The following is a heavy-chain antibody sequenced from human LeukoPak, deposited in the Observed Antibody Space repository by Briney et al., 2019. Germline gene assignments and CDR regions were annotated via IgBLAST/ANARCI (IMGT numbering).Heavy chain of an antibody. CDR1: GGSISSANYY. J-gene: IGHJ6*02. CDR3: ARIMGMTTVIAYYYYGMDV. D-gene: IGHD4-17*01. CDR2: IYYSGST. Sequence: SETLSLTCTVSGGSISSANYYWNWIRQPPGKGLEWIGYIYYSGSTYYNPSLKSRVTISVDTSKNQFSLKLSSVTAADTAVYYCARIMGMTTVIAYYYYGMDVWGQGTTVTVSS. V-gene: IGHV4-30-4*01.